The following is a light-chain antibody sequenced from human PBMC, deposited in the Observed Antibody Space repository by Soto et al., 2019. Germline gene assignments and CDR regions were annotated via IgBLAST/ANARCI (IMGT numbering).Light chain of an antibody. Sequence: DIVMTQSPATLSASPGDRATLSCRASQSISRHLAWYQQKPGQAPRLLMHDASARATGIPSRFSGSGSGTEFTLTISRLQYEVVAVYCCQQYHYSCTFGQGTKVEIK. V-gene: IGKV3-15*01. CDR1: QSISRH. CDR3: QQYHYSCT. J-gene: IGKJ1*01. CDR2: DAS.